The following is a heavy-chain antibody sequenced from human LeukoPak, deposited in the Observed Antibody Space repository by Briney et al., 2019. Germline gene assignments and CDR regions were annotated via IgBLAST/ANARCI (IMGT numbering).Heavy chain of an antibody. CDR3: ARNGVDLGYCSGGSCYLRYYYYYMDV. J-gene: IGHJ6*03. D-gene: IGHD2-15*01. CDR2: ISAYNGNT. CDR1: GYTFTSYG. V-gene: IGHV1-18*01. Sequence: ASVRVSCKASGYTFTSYGISWVRQAPGQGLEWMGWISAYNGNTNYAQKLQGRVTITRNTSISTAYMELSSLRSEDTAVYYCARNGVDLGYCSGGSCYLRYYYYYMDVWGKGTTVTVSS.